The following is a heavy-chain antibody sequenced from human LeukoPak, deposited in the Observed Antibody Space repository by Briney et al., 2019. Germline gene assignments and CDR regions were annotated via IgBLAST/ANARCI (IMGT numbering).Heavy chain of an antibody. D-gene: IGHD3-22*01. Sequence: SETLSLTCTVSGYSISSGYYWGWIRQPPGKGLEWIGEIFHSATTNYNPSLKSRVTISVDKSKNHFSLKLSSVTAADTAVYYCARAPYYDSSGYHSAYFEYWGQGTLVTVSS. CDR2: IFHSATT. CDR1: GYSISSGYY. V-gene: IGHV4-38-2*02. J-gene: IGHJ4*02. CDR3: ARAPYYDSSGYHSAYFEY.